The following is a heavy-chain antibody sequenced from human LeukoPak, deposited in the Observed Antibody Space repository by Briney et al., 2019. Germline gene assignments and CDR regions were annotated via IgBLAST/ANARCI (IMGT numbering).Heavy chain of an antibody. CDR1: GFTFSNYA. V-gene: IGHV3-23*01. D-gene: IGHD3-3*01. Sequence: GGSLRLSCAASGFTFSNYAMSWVRQAPGKGLEWVSAISGSGGSTYYADSVKGRFTISRDNSKNTLYLQMNSLRAEDTAVYYCARETTTIFGVVPYYFDYWGQGTLVTVSS. CDR2: ISGSGGST. CDR3: ARETTTIFGVVPYYFDY. J-gene: IGHJ4*02.